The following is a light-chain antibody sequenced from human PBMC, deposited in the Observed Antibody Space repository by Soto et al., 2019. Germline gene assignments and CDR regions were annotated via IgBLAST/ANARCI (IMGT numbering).Light chain of an antibody. CDR2: WAS. Sequence: DIVMTQSPDSLAVSLGERATFNCKSGQSILDRSKNKYYLAWYQQKSGQPPKLLIYWASLREPGVPDRFTGSGSGTDFTLTISSLQAEDVAVYYCQQYFTSPWTFGQGTKVEI. J-gene: IGKJ1*01. V-gene: IGKV4-1*01. CDR1: QSILDRSKNKYY. CDR3: QQYFTSPWT.